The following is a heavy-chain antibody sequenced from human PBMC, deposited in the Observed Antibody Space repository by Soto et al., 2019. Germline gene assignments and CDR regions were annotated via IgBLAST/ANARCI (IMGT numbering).Heavy chain of an antibody. V-gene: IGHV3-23*01. CDR1: GFTFSSYA. CDR3: AKDRGVLRDYDFWSGYSSGVFDY. D-gene: IGHD3-3*01. Sequence: PGGSLRLSCAASGFTFSSYAMSWVRQAPGKGLEWVSAISGSVGSTYYADSVKGRFTISRDNSKNTLYLQMNSLRAEDTAVYYCAKDRGVLRDYDFWSGYSSGVFDYWGQGTLVTVSS. J-gene: IGHJ4*02. CDR2: ISGSVGST.